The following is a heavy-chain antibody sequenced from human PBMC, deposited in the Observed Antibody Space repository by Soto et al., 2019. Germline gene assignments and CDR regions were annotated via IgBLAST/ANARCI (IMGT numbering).Heavy chain of an antibody. CDR3: ARERAPYIGCDP. Sequence: GGSLRLSCAASCFSFSNFWMTWVRQVPGKGLEWVANINLDGPEKYHADSVKGRFTISRDNAKNSLHLQMNNLRAEDTALDYGARERAPYIGCDPGGQGTLGTFAS. V-gene: IGHV3-7*01. D-gene: IGHD2-2*02. CDR2: INLDGPEK. J-gene: IGHJ5*02. CDR1: CFSFSNFW.